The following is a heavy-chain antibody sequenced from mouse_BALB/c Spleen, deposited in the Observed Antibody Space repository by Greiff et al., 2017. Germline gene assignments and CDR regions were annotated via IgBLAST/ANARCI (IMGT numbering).Heavy chain of an antibody. CDR3: ARFGYDFDY. J-gene: IGHJ2*01. CDR1: GYSITSDYA. Sequence: EVQLVESGPGLVKPSQSLSLTCTVTGYSITSDYAWNWIRQFPGNKLEWMGYISYSGSTSYNPSLKSRISITRDTSKNQFFLQLNSVTTEDTATYYCARFGYDFDYWGQGTTLTVSS. V-gene: IGHV3-2*02. D-gene: IGHD2-2*01. CDR2: ISYSGST.